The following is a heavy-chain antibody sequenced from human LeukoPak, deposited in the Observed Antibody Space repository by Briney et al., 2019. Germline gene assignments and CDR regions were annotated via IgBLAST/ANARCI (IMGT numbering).Heavy chain of an antibody. J-gene: IGHJ4*02. V-gene: IGHV3-11*05. Sequence: PGGSLRLSCAASGFTFSDYYMSWIRQAPGKGLEWASYISSSSSYTNYADSVKGRFTISRDNAKNSLYLQMNSLRAEDTAVYYCARATNIWFGELYFDYWGQGTLVTVSS. D-gene: IGHD3-10*01. CDR1: GFTFSDYY. CDR2: ISSSSSYT. CDR3: ARATNIWFGELYFDY.